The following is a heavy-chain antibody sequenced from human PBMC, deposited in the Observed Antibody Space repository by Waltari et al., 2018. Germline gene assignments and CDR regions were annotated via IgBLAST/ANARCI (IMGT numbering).Heavy chain of an antibody. CDR2: IWYDGSNK. Sequence: QVQLVESGGGVVQPGRSLRLSCAASGFTFSSYGMHWVRQAPGKGLEWVAGIWYDGSNKDDADSVKGRFTISRDNSKNTLYLQMNSLRAEDTAVYYCARRRRFLEWLREYGMDVWGQGTTVTVSS. CDR3: ARRRRFLEWLREYGMDV. J-gene: IGHJ6*02. CDR1: GFTFSSYG. D-gene: IGHD3-3*01. V-gene: IGHV3-33*01.